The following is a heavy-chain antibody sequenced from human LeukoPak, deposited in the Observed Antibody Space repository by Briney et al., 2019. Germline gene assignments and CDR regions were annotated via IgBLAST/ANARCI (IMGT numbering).Heavy chain of an antibody. CDR3: ARNHGDNSKCGY. Sequence: PGESLKISCKGSGYSFPAYWIGWVRQMPGKGLEWMGIIFPGDSDTRYSPSFQGQVTISADKSLSAAYLQWSSLKASGTAMYYCARNHGDNSKCGYWGQGTLVTVSS. J-gene: IGHJ4*02. CDR2: IFPGDSDT. D-gene: IGHD4-23*01. CDR1: GYSFPAYW. V-gene: IGHV5-51*01.